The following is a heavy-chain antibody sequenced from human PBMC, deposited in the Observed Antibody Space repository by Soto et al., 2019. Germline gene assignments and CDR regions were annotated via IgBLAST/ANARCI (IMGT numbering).Heavy chain of an antibody. V-gene: IGHV2-5*02. J-gene: IGHJ4*02. CDR2: IYWDDDK. Sequence: QITLNESGPTVVKPTETLTLTCTFSGFSLTTSGVGVGWVRQSPGKAPEWLAFIYWDDDKRYSTSLKSRLTITKDTSKNHVVLTMDNVDPADTATYYCAHRVLRAVFGLVTTTAIYFDFWCQGTPVVVSS. CDR1: GFSLTTSGVG. CDR3: AHRVLRAVFGLVTTTAIYFDF. D-gene: IGHD3-3*01.